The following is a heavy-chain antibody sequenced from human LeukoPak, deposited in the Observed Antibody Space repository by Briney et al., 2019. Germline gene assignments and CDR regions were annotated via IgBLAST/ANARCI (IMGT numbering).Heavy chain of an antibody. J-gene: IGHJ4*02. CDR1: GYSFTSNV. CDR3: ARDLWDSTYYYGSGSYYPHFDY. V-gene: IGHV1-46*01. D-gene: IGHD3-10*01. CDR2: INPSGGST. Sequence: GASVKVSCKASGYSFTSNVISWVRQAPGQGLEWMGIINPSGGSTSYAQKFQGRVTMTRDTSTSTVYMELSSLRSEDTAVYYCARDLWDSTYYYGSGSYYPHFDYWGQGTLVTVSS.